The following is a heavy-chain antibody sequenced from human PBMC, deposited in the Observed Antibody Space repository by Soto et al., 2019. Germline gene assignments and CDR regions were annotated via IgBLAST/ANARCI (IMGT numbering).Heavy chain of an antibody. J-gene: IGHJ4*02. D-gene: IGHD3-22*01. V-gene: IGHV1-69*01. CDR2: IIPLYGTA. CDR1: GGTFSSFG. CDR3: ARAPDGSGSYYYFDG. Sequence: QVQLVQSGAEVKKPGSSVKVSCKASGGTFSSFGFNWVRQAPGQGLEWMGGIIPLYGTANHAQRFQGRVTISADESTSTVYMELISLRSEDTAIYYCARAPDGSGSYYYFDGWGQGTLVTVSS.